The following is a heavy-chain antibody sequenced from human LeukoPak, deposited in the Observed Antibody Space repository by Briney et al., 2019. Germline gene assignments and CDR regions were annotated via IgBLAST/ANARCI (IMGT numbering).Heavy chain of an antibody. Sequence: SVKVSCKASGGTFSSYTISWVRQAPGQGLEWMGRIIPILGIANYAQKFQGRVTITADKSTSTAYMELSSLRSEDTAVYHCARTKDSSNFDYWGQGTLVTVSS. D-gene: IGHD3-22*01. CDR1: GGTFSSYT. CDR2: IIPILGIA. J-gene: IGHJ4*02. V-gene: IGHV1-69*02. CDR3: ARTKDSSNFDY.